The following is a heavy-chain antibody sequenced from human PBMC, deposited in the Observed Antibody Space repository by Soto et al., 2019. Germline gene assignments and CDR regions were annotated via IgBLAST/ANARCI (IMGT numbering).Heavy chain of an antibody. D-gene: IGHD2-15*01. Sequence: GGSLRLSCAASGFTFSSYAMHWVRQAPGKGLEWVAVIAYDGTNKYYADSVKGRFTISRDNSNTLYLQLNSVRGEDTAVYYCARERVEYGDYSFYGMDVWGQGTTVTVSS. CDR1: GFTFSSYA. J-gene: IGHJ6*02. CDR3: ARERVEYGDYSFYGMDV. V-gene: IGHV3-30-3*01. CDR2: IAYDGTNK.